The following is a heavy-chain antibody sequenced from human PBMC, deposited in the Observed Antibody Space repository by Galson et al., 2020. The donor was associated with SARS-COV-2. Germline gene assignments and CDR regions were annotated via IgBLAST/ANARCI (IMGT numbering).Heavy chain of an antibody. CDR1: GFTFSNAW. CDR3: TTDSWGWIQLWSFDY. CDR2: IKSKTDGGTT. Sequence: GESLKISCAASGFTFSNAWMRWVRQAPGKGLEWVGRIKSKTDGGTTDYAAPVKGRFTISRDDSKNTLYLQMNSLKTEDTAVYYCTTDSWGWIQLWSFDYWGQGTLVTVSS. J-gene: IGHJ4*02. D-gene: IGHD5-18*01. V-gene: IGHV3-15*01.